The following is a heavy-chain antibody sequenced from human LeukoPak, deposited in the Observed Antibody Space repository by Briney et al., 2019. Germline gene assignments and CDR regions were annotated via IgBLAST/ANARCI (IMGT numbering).Heavy chain of an antibody. Sequence: SETLSLTCAVYDGSFSGYYWSWIRQPPGKGLEWIGEINHSGSTNYNPSLKSRVTISLDTSKSQFSLKVRYVTATDTAVYYCARGLNDSWTGENYWGQGTLVTVSS. V-gene: IGHV4-34*01. CDR1: DGSFSGYY. CDR3: ARGLNDSWTGENY. CDR2: INHSGST. D-gene: IGHD3-3*01. J-gene: IGHJ4*02.